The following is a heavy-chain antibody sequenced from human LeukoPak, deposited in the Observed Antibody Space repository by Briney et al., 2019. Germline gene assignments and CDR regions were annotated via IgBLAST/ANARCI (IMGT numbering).Heavy chain of an antibody. CDR3: ARGRHYYDSS. CDR2: INDSGST. CDR1: GGAFSGYY. V-gene: IGHV4-34*01. Sequence: SETLSLTCAVYGGAFSGYYWSWIRQPPGKGLDWIGEINDSGSTNYNPSLKSRVTISLDTSKNQCSLKLSSVTAADMALYYCARGRHYYDSSWGQGTLVTVSS. D-gene: IGHD3-22*01. J-gene: IGHJ4*02.